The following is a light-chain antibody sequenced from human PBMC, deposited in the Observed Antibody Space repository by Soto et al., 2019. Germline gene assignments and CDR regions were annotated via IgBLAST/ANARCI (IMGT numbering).Light chain of an antibody. J-gene: IGLJ3*02. CDR1: SGHSSYA. CDR3: QTWGTGLRV. V-gene: IGLV4-69*01. CDR2: VNSDGSH. Sequence: QPVLTQSPSASASLGASVKLTCTLSSGHSSYAIAWHQQQPEKGPRYLMKVNSDGSHSKGDGIPDRFSGSSSGAERYLTISNLQSEDEADYYCQTWGTGLRVFGGGTKVTVL.